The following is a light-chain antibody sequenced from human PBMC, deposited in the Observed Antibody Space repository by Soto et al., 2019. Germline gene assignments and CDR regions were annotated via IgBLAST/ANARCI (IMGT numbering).Light chain of an antibody. CDR1: QSISRY. V-gene: IGKV1-39*01. Sequence: DIQMTQSPSSLSASVGDRVTITCRASQSISRYLNWYQQNPGKAPELLIYAASTLQSGVPSRFSGSGSGTDFTLTISCLQSEDFATYYCHQYYSFPWTFGQGTKVDIK. CDR2: AAS. CDR3: HQYYSFPWT. J-gene: IGKJ1*01.